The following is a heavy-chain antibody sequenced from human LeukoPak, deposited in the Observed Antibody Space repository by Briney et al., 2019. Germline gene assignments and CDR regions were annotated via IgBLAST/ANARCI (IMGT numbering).Heavy chain of an antibody. CDR3: AVGLNGYSYGLAVTFYY. V-gene: IGHV1-2*02. Sequence: ASVKVSCKASGYTFTGYYMDWVRQAPGQGLEWMGWVNPNSGGTNYAQKFQGRVTMTRDTAISTAYMELSRLRSDDTAVYYCAVGLNGYSYGLAVTFYYWGQGTLVTVSS. CDR2: VNPNSGGT. J-gene: IGHJ4*02. D-gene: IGHD5-18*01. CDR1: GYTFTGYY.